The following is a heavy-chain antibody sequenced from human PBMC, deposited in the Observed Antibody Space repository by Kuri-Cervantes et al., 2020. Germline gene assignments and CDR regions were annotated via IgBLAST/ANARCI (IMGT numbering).Heavy chain of an antibody. J-gene: IGHJ5*02. CDR3: ARVGGATEPDP. CDR2: IYHSGST. D-gene: IGHD1-26*01. CDR1: GYSISSGYY. V-gene: IGHV4-38-2*01. Sequence: SQTLSLTCAVSGYSISSGYYWGWIRQPPGKGLEWIGSIYHSGSTYYNPSLKSRVTISVDTSKNQFSLKLSSVTAADTAVYYCARVGGATEPDPWGQGTLVTVSS.